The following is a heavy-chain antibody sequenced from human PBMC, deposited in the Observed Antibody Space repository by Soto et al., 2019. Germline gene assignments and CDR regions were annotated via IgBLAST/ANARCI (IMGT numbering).Heavy chain of an antibody. Sequence: EVQLVESGGGLVKPGGSLRLSCAASGFTFSSYSMNWVRQAPGKGLEWVSSISSSSSYIYYADSVKGRFTISRDNAKNSLYLQMNSLRAEDTAVYYCARAPYYYDSRGYWAYWGQGNLVTGSS. V-gene: IGHV3-21*01. CDR2: ISSSSSYI. D-gene: IGHD3-22*01. J-gene: IGHJ4*02. CDR3: ARAPYYYDSRGYWAY. CDR1: GFTFSSYS.